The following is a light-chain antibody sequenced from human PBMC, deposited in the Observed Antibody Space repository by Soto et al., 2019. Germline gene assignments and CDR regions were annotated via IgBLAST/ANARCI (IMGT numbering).Light chain of an antibody. CDR3: QQYGSSSWT. V-gene: IGKV3-20*01. J-gene: IGKJ1*01. CDR1: QSVSSSY. Sequence: EIVLTQSPGTLSLSPGETATLSCRASQSVSSSYLGCYQQKPGQAPRLLIYGASSRATGIPDRFSGRGSETDFTFTISRLEPEDFAVYYCQQYGSSSWTFGQGTKVEIK. CDR2: GAS.